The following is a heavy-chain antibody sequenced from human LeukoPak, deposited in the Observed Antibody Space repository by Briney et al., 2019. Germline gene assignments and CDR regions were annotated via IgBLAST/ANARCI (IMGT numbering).Heavy chain of an antibody. CDR2: IRGSGDRT. Sequence: PGGSLRLSCAASGFTFSSYAMSWVRQAPGKGLEWVSAIRGSGDRTHYADSVKGRFTISRDNSKNTLYLQMNSLRVEDTAVYYCANDDYYDSSGQLDAFDIWGQGTMVTVSS. V-gene: IGHV3-23*01. CDR3: ANDDYYDSSGQLDAFDI. CDR1: GFTFSSYA. J-gene: IGHJ3*02. D-gene: IGHD3-22*01.